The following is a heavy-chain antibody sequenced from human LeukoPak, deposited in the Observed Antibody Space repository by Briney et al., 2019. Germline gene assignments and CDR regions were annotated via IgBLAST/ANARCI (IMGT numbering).Heavy chain of an antibody. CDR2: IHHSGST. CDR1: GGSISSDGYY. V-gene: IGHV4-31*03. D-gene: IGHD3-22*01. Sequence: SETLSLTCTVSGGSISSDGYYWTCIRQHSGKGLEWIGHIHHSGSTHYNPSLKSRVTISVDTSRNQFSLKLSSVTAADTAVYYCARGHSSGHGYYVDVWGKGTTVTVSS. CDR3: ARGHSSGHGYYVDV. J-gene: IGHJ6*03.